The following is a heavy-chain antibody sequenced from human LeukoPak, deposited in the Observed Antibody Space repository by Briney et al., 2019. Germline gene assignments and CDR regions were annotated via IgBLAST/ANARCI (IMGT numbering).Heavy chain of an antibody. J-gene: IGHJ6*02. CDR1: GYSFSNYW. Sequence: GESLKISCKGSGYSFSNYWIGWVRQMPGKGLEWMGIIYPGDSDTRYSPSLQGQVTISADKSISTAYLQWSSLKASDTAMYYCARHGSSGFYYYYDMDVWGQGTTVTVSS. V-gene: IGHV5-51*01. CDR3: ARHGSSGFYYYYDMDV. CDR2: IYPGDSDT. D-gene: IGHD6-19*01.